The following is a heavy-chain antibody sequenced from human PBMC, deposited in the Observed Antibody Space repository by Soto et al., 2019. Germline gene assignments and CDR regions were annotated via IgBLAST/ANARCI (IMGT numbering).Heavy chain of an antibody. CDR3: ATTVSYYYCGMDV. D-gene: IGHD4-17*01. CDR1: GYSFTSYW. V-gene: IGHV5-51*01. Sequence: GESLKISCKGSGYSFTSYWIGWVRQMPGKGLEWMGIIYPGDSDTRYSPSFQGQVTISADKSISTAYLQWSSLKASDTAMYYCATTVSYYYCGMDVWGQGTTVTVSS. CDR2: IYPGDSDT. J-gene: IGHJ6*02.